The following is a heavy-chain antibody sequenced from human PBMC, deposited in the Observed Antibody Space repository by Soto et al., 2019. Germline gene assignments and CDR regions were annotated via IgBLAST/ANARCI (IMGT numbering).Heavy chain of an antibody. Sequence: SQTLSLTCAISGDRVSSNSAAWNWIRQSPSRGLEWLGRTYYRSKWYNDYAVSVKSRITINPDTSKNQFSLQLNSVTPEDTAVYYCARDDTYYYDSSGYFFDYWGQGTLVTVSS. V-gene: IGHV6-1*01. D-gene: IGHD3-22*01. J-gene: IGHJ4*02. CDR2: TYYRSKWYN. CDR1: GDRVSSNSAA. CDR3: ARDDTYYYDSSGYFFDY.